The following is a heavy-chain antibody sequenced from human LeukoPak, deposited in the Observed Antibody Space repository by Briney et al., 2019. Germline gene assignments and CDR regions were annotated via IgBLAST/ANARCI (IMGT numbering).Heavy chain of an antibody. CDR2: ISSSSSYI. V-gene: IGHV3-21*01. J-gene: IGHJ4*02. Sequence: GGSLRLSCAASGFTFSGYSMNWVRQAPGKGLEWVSSISSSSSYIYYADSVKGGYTISRDNAKNSLYLQMNSLRAEDTAVYYCARADSSGWYFHDSWGQGTLVTVSS. D-gene: IGHD6-19*01. CDR1: GFTFSGYS. CDR3: ARADSSGWYFHDS.